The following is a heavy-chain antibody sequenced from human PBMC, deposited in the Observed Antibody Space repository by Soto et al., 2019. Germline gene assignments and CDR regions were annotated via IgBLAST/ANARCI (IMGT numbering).Heavy chain of an antibody. CDR3: ARFKTYGFNWFDP. CDR2: IYYTGSS. J-gene: IGHJ5*02. CDR1: GGSISSYY. V-gene: IGHV4-59*01. Sequence: SETLSLTCTVSGGSISSYYWSWIRQPPGKGLEWVGYIYYTGSSGYNPSLKSRVTISVDTSKNHFSLKLRSVTAADTAVYYCARFKTYGFNWFDPWGQGTLVTVS. D-gene: IGHD3-16*01.